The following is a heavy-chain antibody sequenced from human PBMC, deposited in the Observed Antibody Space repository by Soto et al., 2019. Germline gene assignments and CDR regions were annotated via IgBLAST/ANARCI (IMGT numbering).Heavy chain of an antibody. CDR3: ARDADADAEFDY. D-gene: IGHD2-8*01. Sequence: PSETLSLTCTVYGGSISSYSWSWIRQPPGKGLEWIGYIYYSGSTNYNPSLKSRVTISVDTSKNQFSLKLSSVTAADTAVYYCARDADADAEFDYWGQGTLVTVSS. V-gene: IGHV4-59*01. CDR1: GGSISSYS. CDR2: IYYSGST. J-gene: IGHJ4*02.